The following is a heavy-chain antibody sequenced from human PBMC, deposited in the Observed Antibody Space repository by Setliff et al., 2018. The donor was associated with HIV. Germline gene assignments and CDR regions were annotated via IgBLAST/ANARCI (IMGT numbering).Heavy chain of an antibody. J-gene: IGHJ3*01. D-gene: IGHD1-26*01. Sequence: GGSLRLSCAASRFIFNIDGRHGGRXAPGNGLEVVALMWYDGTKKLYGKTGMGRFTMSRDSSKNTVHLQMNSLTAEDTAIYYCASGYGGEGGGATEVVDVWGQGTRVTVSS. CDR1: RFIFNIDG. CDR3: ASGYGGEGGGATEVVDV. V-gene: IGHV3-33*01. CDR2: MWYDGTKK.